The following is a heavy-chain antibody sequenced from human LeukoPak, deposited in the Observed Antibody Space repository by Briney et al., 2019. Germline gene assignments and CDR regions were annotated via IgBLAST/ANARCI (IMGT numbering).Heavy chain of an antibody. CDR1: GYTLTELS. CDR3: ARDGVAVAGPTRHEYFQH. CDR2: IIPIFGTT. D-gene: IGHD6-19*01. J-gene: IGHJ1*01. Sequence: ASVKVSCKVSGYTLTELSMHWVRQAPGQGLEWMGGIIPIFGTTNYAQKFQGRVTITADESTSTAYMELSSLRFEDTAVYYCARDGVAVAGPTRHEYFQHWGQGTLVTASS. V-gene: IGHV1-69*13.